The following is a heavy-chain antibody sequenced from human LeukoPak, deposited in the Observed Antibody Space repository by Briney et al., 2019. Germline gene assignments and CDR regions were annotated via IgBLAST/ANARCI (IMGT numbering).Heavy chain of an antibody. CDR1: GGPISSGGYY. J-gene: IGHJ4*02. CDR3: ARVDTAMEN. Sequence: SETLSLTCTVSGGPISSGGYYWRWIRQHPAKGLEWIGYIYYSGSTYYNPSLKSRVTISVDTSKNQFSLKLSSVTAADTAVYYCARVDTAMENWGQGTLVTVSS. CDR2: IYYSGST. V-gene: IGHV4-31*03. D-gene: IGHD5-18*01.